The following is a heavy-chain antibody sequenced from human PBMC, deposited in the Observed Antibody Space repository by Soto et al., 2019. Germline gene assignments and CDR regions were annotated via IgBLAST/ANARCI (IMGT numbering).Heavy chain of an antibody. Sequence: QVQLVQSGAEVKKPGSSVKVSCKASGGTFSSYAISWVRQAPGQGLEWMGGIIPIFGTANYAQKFQGRVTXTXDXSSXTAYMELSSLRSEDTAVYYCARLEPEYYYDSSGYEKYYFDYWGQGTLVTVSS. CDR1: GGTFSSYA. D-gene: IGHD3-22*01. V-gene: IGHV1-69*05. J-gene: IGHJ4*02. CDR2: IIPIFGTA. CDR3: ARLEPEYYYDSSGYEKYYFDY.